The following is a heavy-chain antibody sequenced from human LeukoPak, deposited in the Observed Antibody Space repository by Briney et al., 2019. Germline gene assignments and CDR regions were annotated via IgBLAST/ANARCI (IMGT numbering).Heavy chain of an antibody. D-gene: IGHD5-18*01. V-gene: IGHV4-39*07. CDR2: IYYSGST. CDR1: GGSISSSSYY. CDR3: ARGGIQLWLKTYYFDY. J-gene: IGHJ4*02. Sequence: SETLSLTCTVSGGSISSSSYYWGWIRQPPGKGLEWIGSIYYSGSTYYNPSLKSRVTISVDTSKNQFSLKLSSVTAADTAVYYCARGGIQLWLKTYYFDYWGQGTLVTVSS.